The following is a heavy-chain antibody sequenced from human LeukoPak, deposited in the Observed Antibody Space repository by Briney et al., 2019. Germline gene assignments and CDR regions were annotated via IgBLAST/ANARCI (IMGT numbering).Heavy chain of an antibody. CDR2: IYTSGST. V-gene: IGHV4-61*02. J-gene: IGHJ4*02. CDR1: GGSISSGSYY. D-gene: IGHD4-17*01. Sequence: SQTLSLTCTVSGGSISSGSYYWSWIRQPAGKGLEWIGRIYTSGSTNYNPSLKSRVTISVDTSKNQFSLKLSSVTAADTAVYYCARVIDYGDAYWGQGTLVTVSS. CDR3: ARVIDYGDAY.